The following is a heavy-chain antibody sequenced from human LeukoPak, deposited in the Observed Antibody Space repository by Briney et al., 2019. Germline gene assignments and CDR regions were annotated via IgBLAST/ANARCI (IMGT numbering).Heavy chain of an antibody. CDR1: GYTFTGYY. V-gene: IGHV1-2*02. D-gene: IGHD2-2*01. Sequence: ASVKVSCKASGYTFTGYYMHWGRQAPGQGLEWMGWINPNSGGTNYAQKFQGRVTMTRDTFISTAYMELSRLRSDDTAVYYCAREYSEDIVVVPAAENWFDPWGQGTLVTVSS. CDR3: AREYSEDIVVVPAAENWFDP. J-gene: IGHJ5*02. CDR2: INPNSGGT.